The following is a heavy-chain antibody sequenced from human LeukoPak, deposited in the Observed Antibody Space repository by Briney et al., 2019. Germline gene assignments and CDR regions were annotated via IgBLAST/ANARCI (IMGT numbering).Heavy chain of an antibody. CDR2: ISYDGSNK. Sequence: GGSLRLSCAASGFTFSSYAMHWVRQAPGKGLEWVTVISYDGSNKYYTDSVKGRFTISRDNSKNTLYLQMNGPRAEDTAVYYCAKDGSKYFDWLTHYYYYYYMDVWGKGTTVTISS. J-gene: IGHJ6*03. D-gene: IGHD3-9*01. V-gene: IGHV3-30*04. CDR1: GFTFSSYA. CDR3: AKDGSKYFDWLTHYYYYYYMDV.